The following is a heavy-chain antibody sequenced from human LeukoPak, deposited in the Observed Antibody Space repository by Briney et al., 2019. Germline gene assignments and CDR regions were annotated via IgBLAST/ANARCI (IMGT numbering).Heavy chain of an antibody. J-gene: IGHJ2*01. Sequence: GGPLRLSCAASGFTFSSYAMHWVRQAPGKGLEYVSAISSNGGSTYYANSVKGRFTISRDNSKNTLYLQMNSLRAEDTAVYYCAREKRITMIVVVTRGYFDLWGRGTLVTVSS. CDR2: ISSNGGST. D-gene: IGHD3-22*01. CDR1: GFTFSSYA. CDR3: AREKRITMIVVVTRGYFDL. V-gene: IGHV3-64*01.